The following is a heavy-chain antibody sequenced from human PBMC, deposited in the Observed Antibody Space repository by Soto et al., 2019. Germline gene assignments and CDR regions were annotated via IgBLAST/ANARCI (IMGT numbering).Heavy chain of an antibody. J-gene: IGHJ4*02. CDR1: GFTFSGHA. V-gene: IGHV3-23*01. CDR2: VSASGGST. D-gene: IGHD3-10*01. Sequence: EVQVLQSGGGLGQPGGSLRLSCAASGFTFSGHAMSWARQAPGKGLEWVSTVSASGGSTYYADSVEGRFTISRDNSKNSLYLQMDSLRAEDTAVYYCAKMRTGITTPRGGFEYWGQGTAVTVSS. CDR3: AKMRTGITTPRGGFEY.